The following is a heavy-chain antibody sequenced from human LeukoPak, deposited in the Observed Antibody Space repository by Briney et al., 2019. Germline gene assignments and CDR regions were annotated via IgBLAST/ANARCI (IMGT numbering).Heavy chain of an antibody. Sequence: PGGSLRLSCAASGFTFSSYEMNWVRQAPGKGLEWVSYISSSGSTICYADSVKGRYTISRDSAKNSLYLQMNSLRAEDTAVYYCARCLGHYYDSSGYFGHDAFDIWGQGTMVTVSS. V-gene: IGHV3-48*03. J-gene: IGHJ3*02. CDR1: GFTFSSYE. CDR3: ARCLGHYYDSSGYFGHDAFDI. CDR2: ISSSGSTI. D-gene: IGHD3-22*01.